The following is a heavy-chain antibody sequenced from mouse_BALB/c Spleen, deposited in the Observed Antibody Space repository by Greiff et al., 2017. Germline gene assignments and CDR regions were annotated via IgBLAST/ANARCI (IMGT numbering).Heavy chain of an antibody. Sequence: EVQLKESGPSLVKPSQTLSLTCSVTGDSITSGYWNWIRKFPGNKLEYMGYISYSGSTYYNPSLKSRISITRDTSKNQYYLQLNSVTTEDTATYYCARYRYANWYFDVWGAGTTVTVSS. CDR2: ISYSGST. J-gene: IGHJ1*01. CDR1: GDSITSGY. V-gene: IGHV3-8*02. D-gene: IGHD2-14*01. CDR3: ARYRYANWYFDV.